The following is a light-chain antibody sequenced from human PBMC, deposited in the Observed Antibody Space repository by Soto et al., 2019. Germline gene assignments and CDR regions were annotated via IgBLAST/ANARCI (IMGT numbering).Light chain of an antibody. CDR2: DAS. V-gene: IGKV2-28*01. CDR3: QQRSDSIT. CDR1: QSLLHSNGYNY. J-gene: IGKJ5*01. Sequence: DIVMTQSPLSLPVTPGEPASISCRSSQSLLHSNGYNYLLWYLQKPGQTPRLLIYDASTRAPGIPARFSGRGSGADFTLTISSLEPEDFAVYYCQQRSDSITFGQGTRLEI.